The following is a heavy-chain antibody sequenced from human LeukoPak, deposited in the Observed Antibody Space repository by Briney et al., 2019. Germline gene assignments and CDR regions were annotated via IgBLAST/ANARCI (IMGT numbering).Heavy chain of an antibody. CDR2: INAGNGNT. CDR1: GYTFTSYA. V-gene: IGHV1-3*01. J-gene: IGHJ4*02. CDR3: ARAVMAAAGIRY. D-gene: IGHD6-13*01. Sequence: ASVKVSCKASGYTFTSYAMHWVRQAPGQRLERMGWINAGNGNTKYSQKFQGRVTITRDTSASTAYMELSSLRSEDTAVYYCARAVMAAAGIRYWGQGTLVTVSS.